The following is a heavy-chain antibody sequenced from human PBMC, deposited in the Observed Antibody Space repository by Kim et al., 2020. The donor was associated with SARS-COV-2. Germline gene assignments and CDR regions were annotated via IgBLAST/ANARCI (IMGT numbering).Heavy chain of an antibody. Sequence: SETLSLTCAVYGGSFSGYYWSWIRQPPGKGLEWIGEINHSGSTNYNPSLKSRVTISVDTSKNQFSLKLSSVTAADTAVYYCAGDSDAFDIWGQGTMVTVSS. CDR2: INHSGST. CDR1: GGSFSGYY. J-gene: IGHJ3*02. V-gene: IGHV4-34*01. CDR3: AGDSDAFDI.